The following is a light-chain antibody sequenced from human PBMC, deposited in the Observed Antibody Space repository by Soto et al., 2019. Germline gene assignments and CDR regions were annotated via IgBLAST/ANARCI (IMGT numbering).Light chain of an antibody. J-gene: IGKJ1*01. Sequence: EIVMTQSPATLSVSPGERATLSCRASQSVSSNLAWYQQKPGQAPRLLIYGASTRATGIPARFSGSGSGTDFPPTISRLQSEDFADYYWQQYNYWPSWTFGQGTKVEIK. V-gene: IGKV3-15*01. CDR3: QQYNYWPSWT. CDR2: GAS. CDR1: QSVSSN.